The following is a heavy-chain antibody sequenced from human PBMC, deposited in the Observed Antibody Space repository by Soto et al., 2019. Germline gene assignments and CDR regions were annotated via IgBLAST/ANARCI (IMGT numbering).Heavy chain of an antibody. Sequence: SETLSLTCTVSGASIDRSNYYWDWIRQPPGKGLEWIGTTYYNGNAYYNPSLKSRVTMSVDTSKNQFSLKLISVTAADTAVYYCARHFVAVVIKGWGYWGQGTLVNVS. D-gene: IGHD3-22*01. V-gene: IGHV4-39*01. CDR1: GASIDRSNYY. CDR3: ARHFVAVVIKGWGY. CDR2: TYYNGNA. J-gene: IGHJ4*02.